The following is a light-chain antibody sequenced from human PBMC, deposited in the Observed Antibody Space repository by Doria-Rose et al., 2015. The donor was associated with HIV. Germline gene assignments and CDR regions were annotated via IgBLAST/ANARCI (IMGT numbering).Light chain of an antibody. J-gene: IGKJ3*01. CDR1: QSLLYTSKNY. Sequence: TQSPESLGMSLGERATLNCKSNQSLLYTSKNYLAWYQQKPGQPPKLLIYWASTRQSVVPARFSGNGSGTDFTLTISSLEAEDVAVYYYQQYYDTPSFGPGTTVDIK. CDR3: QQYYDTPS. V-gene: IGKV4-1*01. CDR2: WAS.